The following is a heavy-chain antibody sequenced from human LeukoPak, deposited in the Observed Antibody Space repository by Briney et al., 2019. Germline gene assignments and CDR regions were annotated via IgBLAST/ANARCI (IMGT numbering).Heavy chain of an antibody. J-gene: IGHJ6*03. Sequence: PSETLSLTCTVSGGSISSYYWSWIRQPPGKGLEWIGYIYYNGNTNYNPSLNSRVTISIDTSKSQFSLKLNSVTAADTAVFYCERVNPYYYYMDVWGKGTTVTISS. V-gene: IGHV4-59*01. CDR1: GGSISSYY. D-gene: IGHD1-14*01. CDR2: IYYNGNT. CDR3: ERVNPYYYYMDV.